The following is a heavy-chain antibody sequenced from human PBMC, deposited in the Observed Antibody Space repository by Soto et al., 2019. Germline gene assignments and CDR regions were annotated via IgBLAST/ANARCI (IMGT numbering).Heavy chain of an antibody. CDR1: GGSICSYY. CDR2: IYYSGST. Sequence: SETLSLTCTVSGGSICSYYWSWIRQPPGKGLEWIGYIYYSGSTNYNPSLKSRVTISVDMSKNQFSLKLSSVTAADTAVYYCAKGVVVPAATAFDIWGQGTMVTVSS. CDR3: AKGVVVPAATAFDI. V-gene: IGHV4-59*08. J-gene: IGHJ3*02. D-gene: IGHD2-2*01.